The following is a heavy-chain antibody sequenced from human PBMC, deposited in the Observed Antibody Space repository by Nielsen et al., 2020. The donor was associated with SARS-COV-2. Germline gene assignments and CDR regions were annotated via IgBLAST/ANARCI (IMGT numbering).Heavy chain of an antibody. J-gene: IGHJ6*02. D-gene: IGHD3-9*01. CDR2: IYYSGST. CDR1: GGSISSYY. Sequence: SETLSLTCTVSGGSISSYYWSWIRQPPGKGLEWIGYIYYSGSTNYNPSLKSRVTISVDTSKNQFSLKLSSVTAADTAVYYCARDRFEQKFYYYYYYGMDVWGQGTTVTVSS. V-gene: IGHV4-59*01. CDR3: ARDRFEQKFYYYYYYGMDV.